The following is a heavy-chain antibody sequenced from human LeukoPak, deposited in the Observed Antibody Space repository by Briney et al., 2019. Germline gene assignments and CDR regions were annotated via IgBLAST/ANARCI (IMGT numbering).Heavy chain of an antibody. J-gene: IGHJ4*02. CDR1: GYTFNTYG. Sequence: ASVKVSCKPYGYTFNTYGITWVRQAPGQGLEWMGWISPYNGNTNYAQKLQGRVTMTTDTSTSTAYMELRSLRSDDTAVYYCARGPHERSGYPDDWGQGTLVTVSS. CDR3: ARGPHERSGYPDD. D-gene: IGHD3-22*01. V-gene: IGHV1-18*01. CDR2: ISPYNGNT.